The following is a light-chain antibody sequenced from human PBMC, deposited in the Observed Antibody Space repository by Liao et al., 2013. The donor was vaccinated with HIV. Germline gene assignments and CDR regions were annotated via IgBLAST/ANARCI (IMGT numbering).Light chain of an antibody. V-gene: IGLV3-21*01. J-gene: IGLJ1*01. CDR1: NIGDKG. CDR2: EDD. Sequence: SYVLTQPPSVSVAPGKTARITCGGDNIGDKGVHWYQQKPGQSPVLVIYEDDKRPSGIPERFSGSNSGNTATLTISRVEPGDEADYFCQVWDTSSDSYVFGPGTKVTVL. CDR3: QVWDTSSDSYV.